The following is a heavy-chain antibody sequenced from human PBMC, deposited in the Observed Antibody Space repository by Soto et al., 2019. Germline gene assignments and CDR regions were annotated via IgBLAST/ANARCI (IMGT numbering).Heavy chain of an antibody. V-gene: IGHV4-34*01. D-gene: IGHD3-16*01. CDR1: GESFSPYY. CDR2: INHVAST. Sequence: SETLSLTCAVYGESFSPYYWTWIRQPPGKGLEWIGEINHVASTNYNPSLKSRVTISVDTSKNQFSLKLRSVTAADTAVYYCTRGGGSSDNYFGPWGQGTLVTVSS. CDR3: TRGGGSSDNYFGP. J-gene: IGHJ5*02.